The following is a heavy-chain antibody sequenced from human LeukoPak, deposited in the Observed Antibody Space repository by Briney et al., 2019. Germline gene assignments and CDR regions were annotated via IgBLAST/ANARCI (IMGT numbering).Heavy chain of an antibody. CDR3: ARGDYGDHDY. V-gene: IGHV4-34*01. D-gene: IGHD4-17*01. CDR1: GGSFSGYY. CDR2: INHSGST. Sequence: PSGTLSLTCAVYGGSFSGYYWSWIRQPPGKGLEWIGEINHSGSTNYNPSLKSRVTISVDTSKNQFSLKLSSVTAADTAVYYCARGDYGDHDYWGQGTLVTVSS. J-gene: IGHJ4*02.